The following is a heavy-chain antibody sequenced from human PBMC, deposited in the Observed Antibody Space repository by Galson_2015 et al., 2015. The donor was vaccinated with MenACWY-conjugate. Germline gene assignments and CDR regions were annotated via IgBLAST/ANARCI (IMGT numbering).Heavy chain of an antibody. CDR3: ASGEKAIITHYYGMDV. D-gene: IGHD5-24*01. Sequence: SVKVSCKASGGTLSSYAISWVRQAPGQGLEWMGGIIPIFGTANYAQKFQGRVTITADESTCTAYMELSSLRSEDTAVYYCASGEKAIITHYYGMDVWGHGTTVTVSS. CDR1: GGTLSSYA. V-gene: IGHV1-69*13. J-gene: IGHJ6*02. CDR2: IIPIFGTA.